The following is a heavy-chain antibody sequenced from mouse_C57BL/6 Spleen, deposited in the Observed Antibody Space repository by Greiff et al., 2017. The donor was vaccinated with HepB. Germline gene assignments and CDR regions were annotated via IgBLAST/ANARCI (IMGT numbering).Heavy chain of an antibody. CDR1: GYTFPSYW. CDR2: IYPGSGST. V-gene: IGHV1-55*01. J-gene: IGHJ4*01. Sequence: QVQLQQPGAELVKPGASVKMSCKASGYTFPSYWITWVKQRPGQGLEWIGNIYPGSGSTNYNEKFKCKATLTIDTSSSTAYMHLSSLTSKDSADYYWSRSTRAMDYWGQGTSVTVSS. CDR3: SRSTRAMDY.